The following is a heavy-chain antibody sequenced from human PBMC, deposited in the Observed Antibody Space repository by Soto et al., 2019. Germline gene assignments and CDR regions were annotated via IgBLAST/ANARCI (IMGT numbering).Heavy chain of an antibody. Sequence: QAQVVQSGAEVRKPGSSVKLSCKASEGTFNSYAIAWVRQAPGQGLEWMGGIIPYYNTLNYAQKFQDRVTITADASTNTVYMDLSSLRSDDTAVYFCASGASRWYPYFFDSWAQGTLVTVSS. CDR2: IIPYYNTL. V-gene: IGHV1-69*01. CDR3: ASGASRWYPYFFDS. J-gene: IGHJ4*02. CDR1: EGTFNSYA. D-gene: IGHD6-13*01.